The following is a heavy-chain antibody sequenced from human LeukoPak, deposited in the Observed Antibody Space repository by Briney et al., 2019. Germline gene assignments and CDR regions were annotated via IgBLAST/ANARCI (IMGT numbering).Heavy chain of an antibody. CDR3: ASQEGYYDSSGYYYWD. CDR1: GASISGSGYY. J-gene: IGHJ4*02. V-gene: IGHV4-39*01. D-gene: IGHD3-22*01. CDR2: IYYTGST. Sequence: SETLSLTCAVSGASISGSGYYLGWIRQPPGKGLEWIGNIYYTGSTYYNASLQSRVTISIDMSKNQFSLKLSSVTAADTAVYYCASQEGYYDSSGYYYWDWGQGTLVTVSS.